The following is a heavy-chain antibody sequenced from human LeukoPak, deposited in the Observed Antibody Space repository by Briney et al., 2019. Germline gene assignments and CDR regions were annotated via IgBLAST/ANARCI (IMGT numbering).Heavy chain of an antibody. Sequence: GGSLRLSCAASGFTFSSYAMSWVRQAPGKGLEWVANIKQDGSEKYYVDSVKGRFTISRDNAKNSLYLQMNSLRAEDTAVYYCARETEYYDFWSGYYLWGQGTLVTVSS. J-gene: IGHJ5*02. CDR3: ARETEYYDFWSGYYL. CDR1: GFTFSSYA. V-gene: IGHV3-7*03. CDR2: IKQDGSEK. D-gene: IGHD3-3*01.